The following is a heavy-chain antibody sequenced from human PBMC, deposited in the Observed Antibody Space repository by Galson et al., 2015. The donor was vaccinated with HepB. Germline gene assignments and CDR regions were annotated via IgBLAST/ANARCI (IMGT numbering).Heavy chain of an antibody. V-gene: IGHV4-30-4*01. Sequence: LSLTCTVSGGSISSGDYCWNWIRQPPGKGLEWIGYISSSGSTLYSPSLKSRVTISIDTSKNQFSLKLSSVTAADTAVYYCASLVIPPDYVWGSYRAYYFDYWGQGTLVTVSS. J-gene: IGHJ4*02. CDR3: ASLVIPPDYVWGSYRAYYFDY. CDR2: ISSSGST. CDR1: GGSISSGDYC. D-gene: IGHD3-16*02.